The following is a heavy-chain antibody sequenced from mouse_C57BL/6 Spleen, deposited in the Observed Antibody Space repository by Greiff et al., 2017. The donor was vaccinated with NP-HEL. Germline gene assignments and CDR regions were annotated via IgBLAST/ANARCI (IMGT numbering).Heavy chain of an antibody. CDR2: ISYDGSN. Sequence: DVQLQESGPGLVKPSQSLSLTCSVTGYSITSGYYWNWIRQFPGNKLEWMGYISYDGSNNYNPSLKNRISITRDTSKNQFFLKLNSVTTEDTATYYCARDPSSFAYWGQGTLVTVSA. V-gene: IGHV3-6*01. J-gene: IGHJ3*01. CDR1: GYSITSGYY. CDR3: ARDPSSFAY.